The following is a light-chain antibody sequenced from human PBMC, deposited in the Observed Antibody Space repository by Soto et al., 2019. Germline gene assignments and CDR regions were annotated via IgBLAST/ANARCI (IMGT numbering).Light chain of an antibody. J-gene: IGLJ1*01. CDR2: EVN. V-gene: IGLV2-14*01. CDR1: SSDVGYYNY. CDR3: SSYTSSSTLYV. Sequence: QSALTQPASVSGSPGQSITISCTGTSSDVGYYNYVSWYQQHPGKAPKLMIYEVNNRPSGVSNRFSGSKSGNTASLTISGLQAADEADYYCSSYTSSSTLYVFGTGTKVTVL.